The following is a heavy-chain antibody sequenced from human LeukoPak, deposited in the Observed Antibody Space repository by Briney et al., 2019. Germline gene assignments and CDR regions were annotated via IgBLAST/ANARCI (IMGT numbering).Heavy chain of an antibody. V-gene: IGHV3-20*04. J-gene: IGHJ6*03. Sequence: PSETLSLTCTVSGYSISSGYYWGWIRQPPGKGLEWVSGINWNGGSTGYADSVKGRFTISRDNAKNSLYLQMNSLRAEDTALYYCARAVCSSTSCPHYYYMDVWGKGTTVTVSS. CDR1: GYSISSGYY. D-gene: IGHD2-2*01. CDR3: ARAVCSSTSCPHYYYMDV. CDR2: INWNGGST.